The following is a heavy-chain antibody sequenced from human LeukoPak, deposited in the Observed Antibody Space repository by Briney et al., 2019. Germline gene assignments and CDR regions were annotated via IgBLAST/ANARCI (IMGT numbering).Heavy chain of an antibody. J-gene: IGHJ4*02. CDR1: GYTFISYG. CDR2: ISAYNGNT. CDR3: ARDSIVPAAIPFDY. D-gene: IGHD2-2*01. V-gene: IGHV1-18*01. Sequence: GASVKVSCKASGYTFISYGISWVRQAPGQGLEWMGWISAYNGNTNYAQKLQGRVTMSTDTSTSTAYMELRSLRSDDTAVYYCARDSIVPAAIPFDYWGQGTLVTVSS.